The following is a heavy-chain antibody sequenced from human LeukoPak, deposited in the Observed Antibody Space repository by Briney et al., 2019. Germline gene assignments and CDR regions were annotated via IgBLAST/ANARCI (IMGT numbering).Heavy chain of an antibody. D-gene: IGHD6-13*01. V-gene: IGHV3-7*01. CDR1: GFTFSNYW. Sequence: GGSLRLSCAASGFTFSNYWMSWVRQAPGKGLEWVANIKQDGSEKDYVDFMKGRFTISRDNAKNSVYLQVNSLRAEDTAVYHCARIGYRSSSFDYWGQGTLVTVSS. J-gene: IGHJ4*02. CDR2: IKQDGSEK. CDR3: ARIGYRSSSFDY.